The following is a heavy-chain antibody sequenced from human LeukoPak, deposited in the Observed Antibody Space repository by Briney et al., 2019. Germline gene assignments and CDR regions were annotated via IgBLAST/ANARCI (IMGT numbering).Heavy chain of an antibody. CDR2: ISTSSSTI. V-gene: IGHV3-48*01. CDR1: GFIFSSYS. CDR3: ARIHGGYPFDY. Sequence: GGSLRLSCAASGFIFSSYSMNWVRQAPGKGLEWVSYISTSSSTIYYADSVKGRFTISRDNAKNSLYLQVNSLRAEDTAVYYYARIHGGYPFDYWGQGTLVTVSS. D-gene: IGHD2-15*01. J-gene: IGHJ4*02.